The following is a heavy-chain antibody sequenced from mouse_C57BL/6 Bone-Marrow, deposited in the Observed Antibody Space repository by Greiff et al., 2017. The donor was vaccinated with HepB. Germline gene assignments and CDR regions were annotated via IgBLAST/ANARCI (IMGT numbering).Heavy chain of an antibody. Sequence: EVQVVESGGGLVKPGGSLKLSCAASGFTFSDYGMHWVRQAPEKGLEWVAYISSGSSTIYYADTVKGRFTISRDNAKNTQFLQLTSLRSEDTAMYYCARSPGDGYYALYAMDYWGQGTSVTVSS. D-gene: IGHD2-3*01. J-gene: IGHJ4*01. CDR1: GFTFSDYG. CDR2: ISSGSSTI. CDR3: ARSPGDGYYALYAMDY. V-gene: IGHV5-17*01.